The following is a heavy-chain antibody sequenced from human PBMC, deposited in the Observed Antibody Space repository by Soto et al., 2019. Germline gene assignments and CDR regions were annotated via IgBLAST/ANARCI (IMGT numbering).Heavy chain of an antibody. Sequence: GESLKISCAGSGYRFATYWIAWVRQKPGKGLEWMGIIYPDDLDTRDNPSFQGDVAISVDKSTNTAYLQWSSLKASDTAMYYCARREYSYGYFDLWGHGTLVTVSS. D-gene: IGHD5-18*01. J-gene: IGHJ4*01. V-gene: IGHV5-51*01. CDR2: IYPDDLDT. CDR1: GYRFATYW. CDR3: ARREYSYGYFDL.